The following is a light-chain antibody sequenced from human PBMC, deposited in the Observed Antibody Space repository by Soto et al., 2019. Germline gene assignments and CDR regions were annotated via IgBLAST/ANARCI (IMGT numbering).Light chain of an antibody. J-gene: IGKJ5*01. CDR2: GAS. Sequence: EIVMTQSPVTLSVSPGETATLYCSATQSVSNNLAWYQQKPGQAPRLLIYGASSRATGIPDRFSGSGSGTDFTLTISRLEPEDFAVYYCQQRSNWPPITFGQGTRLEIK. V-gene: IGKV3D-20*02. CDR3: QQRSNWPPIT. CDR1: QSVSNN.